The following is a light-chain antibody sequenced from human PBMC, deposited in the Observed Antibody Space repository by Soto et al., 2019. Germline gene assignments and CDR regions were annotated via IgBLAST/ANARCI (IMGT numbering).Light chain of an antibody. V-gene: IGKV1-12*01. Sequence: DIQMTQSPSSVSASVGDRVTITCRASPDIGSWLAWYQQKPGKAPDLLIYGASSLQSGVPSRFYGIGSGTYFTLTISSLQPEDFATYYCQQGGSFPITFGQGTRLEIK. CDR1: PDIGSW. CDR3: QQGGSFPIT. J-gene: IGKJ5*01. CDR2: GAS.